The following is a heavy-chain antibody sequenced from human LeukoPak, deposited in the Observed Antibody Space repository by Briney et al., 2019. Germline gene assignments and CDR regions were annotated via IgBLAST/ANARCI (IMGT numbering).Heavy chain of an antibody. CDR1: GGSISTYY. V-gene: IGHV3-15*01. CDR3: TTDPITMTVVVIY. J-gene: IGHJ4*02. CDR2: IKTKTDDETT. D-gene: IGHD3-22*01. Sequence: ETLSLTCTVSGGSISTYYWSWIRQPPGKGLEWVGRIKTKTDDETTDYAAPVKGRFTISRDDSKNTLYLQMNSLKTEDTAVYYCTTDPITMTVVVIYWGQGTLATVSS.